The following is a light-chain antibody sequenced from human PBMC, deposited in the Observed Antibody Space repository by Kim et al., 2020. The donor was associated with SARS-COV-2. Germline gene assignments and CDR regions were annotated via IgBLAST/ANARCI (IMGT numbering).Light chain of an antibody. J-gene: IGLJ1*01. CDR1: TDDIGGYDF. Sequence: QSALTQPASVSGSRGQSITISCTGTTDDIGGYDFVTWYQQYPGEAPKFLIYAVNKRPSGVSDRFSGSKSGNTASLTISWLQPEDEADYYCSSYTRSSTYVFGTGTKVTVL. V-gene: IGLV2-14*03. CDR2: AVN. CDR3: SSYTRSSTYV.